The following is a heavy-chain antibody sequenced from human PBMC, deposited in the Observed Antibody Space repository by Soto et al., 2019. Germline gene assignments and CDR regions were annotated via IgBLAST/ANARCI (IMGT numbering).Heavy chain of an antibody. J-gene: IGHJ4*02. D-gene: IGHD6-19*01. Sequence: VASVKVSCKASGGTFSSYAISWVRQAPGQGLEWMGGIIPIFGTANYAQKFQGRVTITADESTSTAYMELSSLRSEDTAVYYCARDVLAVAGTDPGTLDYWGQGTLVTVSS. CDR2: IIPIFGTA. V-gene: IGHV1-69*13. CDR1: GGTFSSYA. CDR3: ARDVLAVAGTDPGTLDY.